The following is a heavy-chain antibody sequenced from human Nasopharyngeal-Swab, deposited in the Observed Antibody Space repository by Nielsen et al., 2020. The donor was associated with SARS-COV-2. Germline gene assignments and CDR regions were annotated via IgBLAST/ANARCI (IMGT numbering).Heavy chain of an antibody. V-gene: IGHV3-30*18. Sequence: WIPQPPGKGLEWVAVISYDGSNKYYADSVKGRFTISRDNSKNTLYLQMNSLRAEDTAVYYCAKDSLMYYDILTGYYPQPDYYYYGMDVWGQGTTVTVSS. D-gene: IGHD3-9*01. J-gene: IGHJ6*02. CDR2: ISYDGSNK. CDR3: AKDSLMYYDILTGYYPQPDYYYYGMDV.